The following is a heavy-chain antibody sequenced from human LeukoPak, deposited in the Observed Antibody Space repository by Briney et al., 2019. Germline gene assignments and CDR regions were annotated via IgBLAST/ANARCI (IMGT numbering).Heavy chain of an antibody. J-gene: IGHJ4*02. D-gene: IGHD2/OR15-2a*01. Sequence: GTSVKVSCKASGFTLTSSAMQWVRQARGQRLEWIGWIVVGSGNTNYAQKFQERVTITRDMSTSTAYMELSSLRSEDTAVYYCAARGFRSMTSDYWGQGTLVTVSS. CDR1: GFTLTSSA. V-gene: IGHV1-58*02. CDR3: AARGFRSMTSDY. CDR2: IVVGSGNT.